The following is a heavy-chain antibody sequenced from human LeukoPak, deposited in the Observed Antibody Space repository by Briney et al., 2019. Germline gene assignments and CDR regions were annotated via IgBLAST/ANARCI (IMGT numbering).Heavy chain of an antibody. D-gene: IGHD2-2*01. V-gene: IGHV4-59*01. CDR1: GGSIGGYY. Sequence: SETLSLTCTVYGGSIGGYYWSWIRQPPGKGLEWIAYIYHSGSADYNPSLKSRVTISVDTSRNRFSLNLRSVSAADTAVYYCARDQRYCSSSSCPWEPFDYWGQGTLVTVSS. CDR3: ARDQRYCSSSSCPWEPFDY. CDR2: IYHSGSA. J-gene: IGHJ4*02.